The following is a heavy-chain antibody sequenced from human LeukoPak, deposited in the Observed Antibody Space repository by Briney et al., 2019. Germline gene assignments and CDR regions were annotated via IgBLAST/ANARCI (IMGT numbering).Heavy chain of an antibody. J-gene: IGHJ4*02. Sequence: GGSLRLSCAASGFTFSSYAMHWVRQAPGKGLEYVSAISSNGGSTYCADSVKGRFTISRDNSKNTLYLQMGSLRAEDMAVYYCARWRCSGGTCYYDSWGQGTLVTVSS. CDR3: ARWRCSGGTCYYDS. D-gene: IGHD2-15*01. CDR1: GFTFSSYA. CDR2: ISSNGGST. V-gene: IGHV3-64*02.